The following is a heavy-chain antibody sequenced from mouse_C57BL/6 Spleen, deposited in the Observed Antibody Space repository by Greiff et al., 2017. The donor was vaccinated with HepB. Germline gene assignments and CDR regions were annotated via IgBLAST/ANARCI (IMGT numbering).Heavy chain of an antibody. D-gene: IGHD2-2*01. CDR3: ARGMVTAWFAY. V-gene: IGHV5-4*03. J-gene: IGHJ3*01. Sequence: EVKLMESGGGLVKPGGSLKLSCAASGFTFSSYAMSWVRQTPEKRLEWVATISDGGSYTYYPDNVKGRFTISRDNAKNNLYLQMSHLKSEDTAMYYCARGMVTAWFAYWGQGTLVTVSA. CDR1: GFTFSSYA. CDR2: ISDGGSYT.